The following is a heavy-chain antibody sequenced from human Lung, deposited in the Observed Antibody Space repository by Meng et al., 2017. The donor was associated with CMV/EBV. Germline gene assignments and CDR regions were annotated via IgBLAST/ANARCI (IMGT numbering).Heavy chain of an antibody. D-gene: IGHD2-8*01. Sequence: GESXKISXAAAGFTFSVHAMSWVRQAPGKGLKWVSTIGSPGDTFYADSVRGRFTISRDNSKNTLYLQMNSLRAEDTAVYYCAKDDTSGNGVYDAFDIWGQGTMVTVSS. CDR1: GFTFSVHA. CDR3: AKDDTSGNGVYDAFDI. V-gene: IGHV3-23*01. CDR2: IGSPGDT. J-gene: IGHJ3*02.